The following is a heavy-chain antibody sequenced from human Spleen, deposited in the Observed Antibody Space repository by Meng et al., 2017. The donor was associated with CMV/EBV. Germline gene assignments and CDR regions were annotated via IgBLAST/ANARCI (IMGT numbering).Heavy chain of an antibody. V-gene: IGHV1-2*02. D-gene: IGHD2-2*01. J-gene: IGHJ3*02. Sequence: ASVKVFCKASGYTFTGYYIHWVRQAPGPGLEWVAWIDPNHGGANYEQKFQDRVTLTSDTSISTAYMELSRLRYDDTAVYYCAREWTDDCSSTSCYGGTFDIWGQGTMVTVSS. CDR1: GYTFTGYY. CDR3: AREWTDDCSSTSCYGGTFDI. CDR2: IDPNHGGA.